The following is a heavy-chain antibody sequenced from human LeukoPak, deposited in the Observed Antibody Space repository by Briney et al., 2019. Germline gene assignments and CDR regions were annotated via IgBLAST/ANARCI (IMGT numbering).Heavy chain of an antibody. V-gene: IGHV3-21*01. CDR1: GFTFSTYS. Sequence: GGSLRLSCAASGFTFSTYSMNWVRQAPGKGLEWVSSISGSSSYIYYADSVKGRFTISRDNAKNSLYLQMNSLRAEDTAVHYCARGAEYYGSGSVLFDYWGQGTLVTVSS. D-gene: IGHD3-10*01. CDR3: ARGAEYYGSGSVLFDY. CDR2: ISGSSSYI. J-gene: IGHJ4*02.